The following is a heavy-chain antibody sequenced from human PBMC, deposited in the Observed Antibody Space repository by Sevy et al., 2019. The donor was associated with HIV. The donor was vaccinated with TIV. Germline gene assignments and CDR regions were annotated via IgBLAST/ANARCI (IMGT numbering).Heavy chain of an antibody. CDR2: IKSKNDGGTT. V-gene: IGHV3-15*01. Sequence: GGSLRLSCAASGFTFSNTWMNWVRQAPGKGLELVGRIKSKNDGGTTDNAATVIGRFTISRDDSKSTLYLRRNSLKVEDTAVYYCTTMGWLGGFDIWRQGTMVTVS. CDR1: GFTFSNTW. CDR3: TTMGWLGGFDI. J-gene: IGHJ3*02. D-gene: IGHD2-15*01.